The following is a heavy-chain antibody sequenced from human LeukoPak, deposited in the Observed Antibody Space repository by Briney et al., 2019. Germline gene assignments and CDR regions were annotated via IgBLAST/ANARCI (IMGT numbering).Heavy chain of an antibody. CDR1: GFTFSSYW. V-gene: IGHV3-7*03. Sequence: GGSLRLSCAASGFTFSSYWMSWVRQAPGKGLEWVANIKQDGSEKYYVDSVKGRFTISRDNAKNSLYLQMNSLRGEDTALYYCAKDTTSGNYYSFYYMDVWGKGTTVTISS. J-gene: IGHJ6*03. CDR3: AKDTTSGNYYSFYYMDV. D-gene: IGHD3-10*01. CDR2: IKQDGSEK.